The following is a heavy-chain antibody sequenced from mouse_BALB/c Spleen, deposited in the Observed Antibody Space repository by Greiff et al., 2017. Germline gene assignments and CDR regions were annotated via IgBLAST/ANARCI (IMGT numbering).Heavy chain of an antibody. J-gene: IGHJ4*01. V-gene: IGHV14-3*02. CDR2: IDPANGNT. CDR3: ARMRNYGYDRGYAMDY. Sequence: VQLQQSGAELVKPGASVKLSCTASGFNIKDTYMHWVKQRPEQGLEWIGRIDPANGNTKYDPKFQGKATITADTSSNTAYLQLSSLTSEDTAVYYCARMRNYGYDRGYAMDYWGQGTSVTVSS. D-gene: IGHD2-2*01. CDR1: GFNIKDTY.